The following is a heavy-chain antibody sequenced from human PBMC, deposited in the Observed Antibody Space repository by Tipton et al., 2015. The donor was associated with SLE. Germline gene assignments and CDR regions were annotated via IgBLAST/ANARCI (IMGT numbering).Heavy chain of an antibody. D-gene: IGHD2-15*01. CDR1: GYSISSYY. J-gene: IGHJ4*02. CDR2: ISPDGTEE. CDR3: VRDLGYCLDGICV. V-gene: IGHV3-7*01. Sequence: LSLTCTVSGYSISSYYWGWVRQAPGKGLEWVARISPDGTEEHYVDSVRGRFTVSRDGAKNSIHLQMNSLRVEDTAVYFCVRDLGYCLDGICVWGQGTLVTVSS.